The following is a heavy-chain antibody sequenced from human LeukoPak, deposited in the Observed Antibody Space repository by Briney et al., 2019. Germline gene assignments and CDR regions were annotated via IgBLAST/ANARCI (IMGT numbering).Heavy chain of an antibody. CDR1: GFTFSSYA. V-gene: IGHV3-23*01. CDR3: TKGVGGYCSGGSCYPFDY. Sequence: GGSLRLSCAASGFTFSSYAMSWVRQAPGKGLEWVSAISGSGVSTYYADSAKGRFTISRDNSKNTLYLQMNSLRAEDTAVYYCTKGVGGYCSGGSCYPFDYWGQGTLVTVSS. CDR2: ISGSGVST. J-gene: IGHJ4*02. D-gene: IGHD2-15*01.